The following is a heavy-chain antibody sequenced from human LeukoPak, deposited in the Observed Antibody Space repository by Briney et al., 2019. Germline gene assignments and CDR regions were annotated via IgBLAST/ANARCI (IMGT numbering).Heavy chain of an antibody. J-gene: IGHJ3*02. Sequence: SETLSLTCAVYGGSFSGYYWCWIRQPPGKGLEWIGEINHSGSTNYNPSLKSRVTISVDTSKNQFSLKLSSVTAADTTVYYCARHHMITFGGVIGYDAFDTWGQGTMVTVSS. CDR3: ARHHMITFGGVIGYDAFDT. CDR1: GGSFSGYY. D-gene: IGHD3-16*02. V-gene: IGHV4-34*01. CDR2: INHSGST.